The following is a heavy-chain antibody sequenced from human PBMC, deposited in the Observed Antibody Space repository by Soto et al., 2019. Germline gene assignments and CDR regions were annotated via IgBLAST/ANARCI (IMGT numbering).Heavy chain of an antibody. CDR1: GFTFSSYG. J-gene: IGHJ6*02. D-gene: IGHD3-22*01. Sequence: PGGSLRLSCAASGFTFSSYGMHWVRQAPGKGLEWVAVISYDGSNKYYADSVKGRFTISRDNSKNTLYLQMNSLRAEDTAVYYCAKDRYYYDSSGYYFLYYYYGMDVWGQGTTVTVSS. CDR2: ISYDGSNK. V-gene: IGHV3-30*18. CDR3: AKDRYYYDSSGYYFLYYYYGMDV.